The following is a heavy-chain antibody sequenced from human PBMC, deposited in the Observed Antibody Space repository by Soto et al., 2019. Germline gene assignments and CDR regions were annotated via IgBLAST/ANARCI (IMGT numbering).Heavy chain of an antibody. CDR3: ARDRPRIAEFMDAFDI. V-gene: IGHV4-4*02. D-gene: IGHD6-13*01. CDR2: IYYSGST. J-gene: IGHJ3*02. CDR1: GGSISSSNW. Sequence: PSETLSLTCAVSGGSISSSNWWSWVRQPPGKGLEWIGEIYYSGSTNYNPSLKSRVTISVDKSKNQFSLKLSSVTAADTAVYYCARDRPRIAEFMDAFDIWGQGTMVTVSS.